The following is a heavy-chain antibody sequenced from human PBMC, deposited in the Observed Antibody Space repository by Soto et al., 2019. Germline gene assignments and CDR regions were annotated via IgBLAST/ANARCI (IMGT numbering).Heavy chain of an antibody. Sequence: QVQLVESGGGVVQPGRSLRLSCAASGFTFSSYAMHWVRQAPGKGLEWVAVISYDGSNKYYADSVKGRFTISRDNSKNTLYLQMNSLRAADTAVYYCARGDRAFDIWGQGTMVTVSS. V-gene: IGHV3-30-3*01. CDR2: ISYDGSNK. CDR3: ARGDRAFDI. J-gene: IGHJ3*02. D-gene: IGHD3-22*01. CDR1: GFTFSSYA.